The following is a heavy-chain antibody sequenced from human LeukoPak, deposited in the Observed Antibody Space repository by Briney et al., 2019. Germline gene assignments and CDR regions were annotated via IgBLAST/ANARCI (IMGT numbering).Heavy chain of an antibody. Sequence: GGSLRLSCAASGFTVSSNYMTWVSQPPGKWLEWVSVIHKNAITYYADTVKGRFTISRDNSKNTLYLQMNSLKTEDTAVYYCTTDRTLTPRGGDTAMAWYFDFDYWGQGTLVTVSS. V-gene: IGHV3-53*01. CDR2: IHKNAIT. CDR3: TTDRTLTPRGGDTAMAWYFDFDY. CDR1: GFTVSSNY. J-gene: IGHJ4*02. D-gene: IGHD5-18*01.